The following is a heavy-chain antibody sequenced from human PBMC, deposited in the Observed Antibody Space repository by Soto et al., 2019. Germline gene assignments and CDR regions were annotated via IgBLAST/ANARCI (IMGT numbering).Heavy chain of an antibody. J-gene: IGHJ4*02. Sequence: GGSLRLSCAASGFTFSSYGMHWVRQAPGKGLEWVAVIWYDGSNKYYADSVKGRFTISRDNSKNTLYLQMNSLRAEDTAVYYCARGEGAAAGEFDFDYWGQGTLVTVSS. V-gene: IGHV3-33*01. D-gene: IGHD6-13*01. CDR2: IWYDGSNK. CDR3: ARGEGAAAGEFDFDY. CDR1: GFTFSSYG.